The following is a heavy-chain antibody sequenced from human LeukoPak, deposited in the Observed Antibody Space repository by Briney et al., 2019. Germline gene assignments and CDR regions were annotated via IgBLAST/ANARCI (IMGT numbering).Heavy chain of an antibody. Sequence: TLSLTCTVSGGSISSGGYYWSWIRQHPGKGLEWIGYIYYSGNAYYNPPLKSRVTISVDTSKNQFSLKLSSVTAADTAVYYCARSRATYAFDIWGQGTMVTVSS. D-gene: IGHD5-12*01. CDR3: ARSRATYAFDI. CDR1: GGSISSGGYY. CDR2: IYYSGNA. V-gene: IGHV4-31*03. J-gene: IGHJ3*02.